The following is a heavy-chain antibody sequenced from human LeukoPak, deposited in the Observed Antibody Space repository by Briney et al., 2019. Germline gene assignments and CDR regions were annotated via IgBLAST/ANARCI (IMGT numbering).Heavy chain of an antibody. CDR1: GFTFSSYA. CDR2: ITGSGGST. V-gene: IGHV3-23*01. CDR3: AKGQNDYGDTGLDY. Sequence: GGSLRLSCAASGFTFSSYAMSWVRQAPGKGLEWVSAITGSGGSTYYADSVKGRFTISRDNSKNTLYLQMNGLRAEDTAVYYCAKGQNDYGDTGLDYWGQGTLVTVSS. J-gene: IGHJ4*02. D-gene: IGHD4-17*01.